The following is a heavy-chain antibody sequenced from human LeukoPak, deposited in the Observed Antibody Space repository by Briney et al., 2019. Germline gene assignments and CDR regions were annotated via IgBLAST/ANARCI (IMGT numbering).Heavy chain of an antibody. V-gene: IGHV5-51*01. D-gene: IGHD3-10*01. CDR3: ARRGEDYYFDY. CDR2: IYPGDSDT. J-gene: IGHJ4*02. CDR1: GDSFTNYW. Sequence: GESLKISCKGSGDSFTNYWIGWVRQMPGKGLEWMGIIYPGDSDTRYSPSFQGQVTISADKSINTAYLQWSSLKASDTAMYYCARRGEDYYFDYWGQGILVTVSS.